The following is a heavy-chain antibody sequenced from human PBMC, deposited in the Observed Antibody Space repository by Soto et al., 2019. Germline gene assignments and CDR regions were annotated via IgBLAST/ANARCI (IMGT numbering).Heavy chain of an antibody. V-gene: IGHV4-34*01. CDR3: ARGISMMVLVQRDAPDKFYFDS. D-gene: IGHD3-22*01. J-gene: IGHJ4*02. CDR1: GGSFSGYY. CDR2: IYHSGST. Sequence: SETLSLTCFVYGGSFSGYYWSWIRQPPGKGLEWIGEIYHSGSTNYNPSLKSRVTISVDTSKNQFSLQLRSVTAADTAVYYCARGISMMVLVQRDAPDKFYFDSRGKGTLVTVSS.